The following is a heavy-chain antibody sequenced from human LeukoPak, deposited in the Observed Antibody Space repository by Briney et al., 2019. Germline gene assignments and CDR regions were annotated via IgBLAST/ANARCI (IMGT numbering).Heavy chain of an antibody. V-gene: IGHV1-2*02. Sequence: ASVKVSCKASGYTFTGYYMHWVRQAPGQGLEWMGWINPNSGGTNYAQKFQGRVTMTRDTSISTAYMELSRLRSDDTAVYYCAREDIVVVIAAIRDPSFDYWAREPWSPSPQ. CDR3: AREDIVVVIAAIRDPSFDY. CDR2: INPNSGGT. D-gene: IGHD2-2*02. J-gene: IGHJ4*02. CDR1: GYTFTGYY.